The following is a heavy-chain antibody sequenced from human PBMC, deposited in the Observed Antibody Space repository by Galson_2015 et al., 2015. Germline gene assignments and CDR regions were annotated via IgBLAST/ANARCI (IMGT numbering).Heavy chain of an antibody. J-gene: IGHJ4*02. D-gene: IGHD3-16*02. Sequence: SLRLSCAASGFTFSSYSMNWVRQAPGKGLEWVSSISSSSSYIYYADSVKGRFTISRDNAKNSLYLQMNSLRAEDTAVYYCANLITFGGVIGLFDYWGQGTLVTVSS. CDR1: GFTFSSYS. CDR3: ANLITFGGVIGLFDY. V-gene: IGHV3-21*01. CDR2: ISSSSSYI.